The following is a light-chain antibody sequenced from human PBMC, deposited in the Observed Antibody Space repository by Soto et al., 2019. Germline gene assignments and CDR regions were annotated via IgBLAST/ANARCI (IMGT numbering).Light chain of an antibody. CDR3: CSYAGSSTLL. V-gene: IGLV2-23*01. CDR1: GSAVGSFNL. CDR2: EGS. J-gene: IGLJ2*01. Sequence: QSALTQPASVSGSPGQSITISCTGAGSAVGSFNLVSWYQHHPGRAPKLMIYEGSKRPSGVSYRFSGSKSGNTGSLTISGLQAEDEADYYCCSYAGSSTLLFGGGTKLTVL.